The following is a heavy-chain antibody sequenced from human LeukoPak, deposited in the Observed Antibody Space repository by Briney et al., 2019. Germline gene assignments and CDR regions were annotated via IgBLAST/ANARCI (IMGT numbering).Heavy chain of an antibody. CDR1: GFTFSSYS. V-gene: IGHV3-21*01. CDR3: ARDGILTGYYMDAFDI. J-gene: IGHJ3*02. Sequence: GGSLRLSCAASGFTFSSYSMNWVRQAPGKGLEWVSSISSSSSYIYYADSVKGRFTISRDNAKNSLYLQMNSLRAEDTAVYYCARDGILTGYYMDAFDIWGQGTMVTVPS. CDR2: ISSSSSYI. D-gene: IGHD3-9*01.